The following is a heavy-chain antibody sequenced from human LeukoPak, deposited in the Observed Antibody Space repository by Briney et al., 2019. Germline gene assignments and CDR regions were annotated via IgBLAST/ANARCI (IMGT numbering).Heavy chain of an antibody. CDR1: GGSISSYY. Sequence: SETLSLTCTVSGGSISSYYWSWIRQPPGKGLEWIGYIYYSGSTNYNPSLKSRVTISVDTSKNQFSLKLSSVTAADTAVYYCARHLDGLGYCSGGSCYEFTAFDIWGQGTMVTVSS. V-gene: IGHV4-59*08. CDR3: ARHLDGLGYCSGGSCYEFTAFDI. CDR2: IYYSGST. D-gene: IGHD2-15*01. J-gene: IGHJ3*02.